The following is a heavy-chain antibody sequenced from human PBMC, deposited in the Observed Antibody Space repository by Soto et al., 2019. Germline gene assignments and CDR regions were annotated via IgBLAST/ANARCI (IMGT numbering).Heavy chain of an antibody. Sequence: KPSETLSLTCAVSGGSFDITSSYWAWVRQPPGKGLEWIAYIYYSGSTYYNPSLKSRITISVDTSTNQLSLRLSSVTAADTAVYYCATIPIVGTKPYYFNSWGQGTLVTVSS. D-gene: IGHD1-1*01. CDR2: IYYSGST. CDR3: ATIPIVGTKPYYFNS. CDR1: GGSFDITSSY. J-gene: IGHJ4*02. V-gene: IGHV4-39*01.